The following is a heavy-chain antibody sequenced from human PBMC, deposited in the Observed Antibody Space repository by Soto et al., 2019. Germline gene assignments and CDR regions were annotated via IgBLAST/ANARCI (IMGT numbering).Heavy chain of an antibody. D-gene: IGHD6-13*01. J-gene: IGHJ6*02. V-gene: IGHV3-9*01. CDR3: AKGQLAYYYYYGMDV. CDR1: GFTFDDYA. CDR2: ISWNSGSI. Sequence: SLRLSCAASGFTFDDYAMHCVRQAPGKGLEWVSGISWNSGSIGYADSVKGRFTISRDNAKNSLYLQMNSLRAEDTALYYCAKGQLAYYYYYGMDVWGQGTTVTVSS.